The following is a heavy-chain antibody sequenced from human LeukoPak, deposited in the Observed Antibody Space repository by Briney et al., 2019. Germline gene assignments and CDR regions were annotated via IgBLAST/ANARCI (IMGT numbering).Heavy chain of an antibody. Sequence: GGSLRLDCAASGFTFSSYAIHWVRQAPGQGLEWVAVISYDGSNKYYADSVKGRFTISRDNSKNTLYLQMDSLRAEDTAVYYCARGYYYGSGRSWTSEYWGQGTLVTVSS. CDR3: ARGYYYGSGRSWTSEY. V-gene: IGHV3-30-3*01. CDR2: ISYDGSNK. D-gene: IGHD3-10*01. J-gene: IGHJ4*02. CDR1: GFTFSSYA.